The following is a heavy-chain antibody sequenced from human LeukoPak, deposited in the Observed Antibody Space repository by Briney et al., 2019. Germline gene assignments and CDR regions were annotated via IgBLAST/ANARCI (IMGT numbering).Heavy chain of an antibody. J-gene: IGHJ5*02. Sequence: GASVKVSCKASGYTFTCYYMHWVRQAPGQGLEWMGWINPNSGGTNYAQKFQGRVTMTRDTSISTAYMELSRLRSDDTAVYYCARDGRVMVRGVNNWFDPWGQGTLVTVSS. V-gene: IGHV1-2*02. CDR3: ARDGRVMVRGVNNWFDP. CDR2: INPNSGGT. D-gene: IGHD3-10*01. CDR1: GYTFTCYY.